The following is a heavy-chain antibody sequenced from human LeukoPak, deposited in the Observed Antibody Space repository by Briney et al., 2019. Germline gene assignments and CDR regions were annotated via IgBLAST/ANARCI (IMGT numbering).Heavy chain of an antibody. CDR1: GFTFSSYE. D-gene: IGHD3-10*02. CDR3: AELGITMIGGV. V-gene: IGHV3-48*03. Sequence: PGGSLRLSCAASGFTFSSYEMYWVRQAPGKGLEWVSYISSSGSTIYYADSVKGRFTISRDNAKNSLYLHMNSLRAEDTAVYYCAELGITMIGGVWGKGTTVTISS. CDR2: ISSSGSTI. J-gene: IGHJ6*04.